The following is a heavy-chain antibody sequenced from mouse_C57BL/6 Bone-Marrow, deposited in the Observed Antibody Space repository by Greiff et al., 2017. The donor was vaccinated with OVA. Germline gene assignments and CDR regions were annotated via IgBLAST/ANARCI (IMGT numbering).Heavy chain of an antibody. Sequence: DVKLVESEGGLVQPGSSMKLSCTASGFTFSDYYMAWVRQVPEKGLEWVANINYDGSSTYYLDSLKSRFIISRDNAKNILYLQMSSLKSEDTATYYCARGPYYSKGVYAMDYWGQGTSVTVSS. J-gene: IGHJ4*01. D-gene: IGHD2-5*01. CDR1: GFTFSDYY. V-gene: IGHV5-16*01. CDR3: ARGPYYSKGVYAMDY. CDR2: INYDGSST.